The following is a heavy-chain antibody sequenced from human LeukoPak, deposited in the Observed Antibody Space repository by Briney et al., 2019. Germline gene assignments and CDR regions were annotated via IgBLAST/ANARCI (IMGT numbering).Heavy chain of an antibody. CDR1: TFTFSNAW. CDR3: TTAPRGYCSGGSCSYAFDI. Sequence: GGSLRLSCAASTFTFSNAWMSWVRQAPGKGLEWVGRIKSKSDGGTTDYAAPMKGRFTISRDDSKNTLYLQMNSLKTEDTAVYYCTTAPRGYCSGGSCSYAFDIWGQGTMVTVSS. CDR2: IKSKSDGGTT. V-gene: IGHV3-15*01. D-gene: IGHD2-15*01. J-gene: IGHJ3*02.